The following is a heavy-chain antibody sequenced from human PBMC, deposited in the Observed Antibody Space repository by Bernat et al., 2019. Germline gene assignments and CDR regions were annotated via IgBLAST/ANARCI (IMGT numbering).Heavy chain of an antibody. CDR2: IKEDGSAK. CDR1: GFIFSDYF. D-gene: IGHD2-15*01. Sequence: EVQLVESGGGLVQPGGSLRLSCSASGFIFSDYFVAWVRQAPGKGLEWVANIKEDGSAKYYVDSVRGRFTVSRDNAKSSLYLQMNSLRAEDTAVYYCGGDGGGGSPGRVDVVDVWGLGTMGTVAS. CDR3: GGDGGGGSPGRVDVVDV. J-gene: IGHJ3*01. V-gene: IGHV3-7*05.